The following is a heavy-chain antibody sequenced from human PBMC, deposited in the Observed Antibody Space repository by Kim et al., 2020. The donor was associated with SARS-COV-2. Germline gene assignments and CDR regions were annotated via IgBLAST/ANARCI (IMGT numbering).Heavy chain of an antibody. CDR3: ARDYDSSGYYLYH. J-gene: IGHJ4*02. V-gene: IGHV3-33*01. CDR1: GFTFFSYG. D-gene: IGHD3-22*01. CDR2: IWFDGSIK. Sequence: GGSLRHSCEVSGFTFFSYGMHWVRQAPGKGLEWVAVIWFDGSIKYYADSVKGRFTISRDNSKNTLYLQMSGLRAEDTAVYFCARDYDSSGYYLYHWGQGTLVTVSS.